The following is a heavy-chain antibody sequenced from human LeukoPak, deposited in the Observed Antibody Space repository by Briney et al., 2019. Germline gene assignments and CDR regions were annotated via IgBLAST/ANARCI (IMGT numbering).Heavy chain of an antibody. CDR1: GFTFSSSA. CDR3: AKGSYGSGSYGWFDY. J-gene: IGHJ4*02. Sequence: GGSLRLSCEASGFTFSSSAMNWVRQAPGKGLEWVSTISGSGDRTYYADSVKGRFTISRDNSKNTLFLQMNSLRAEDTAVYYCAKGSYGSGSYGWFDYWGQGTLVTVSS. V-gene: IGHV3-23*01. D-gene: IGHD3-10*01. CDR2: ISGSGDRT.